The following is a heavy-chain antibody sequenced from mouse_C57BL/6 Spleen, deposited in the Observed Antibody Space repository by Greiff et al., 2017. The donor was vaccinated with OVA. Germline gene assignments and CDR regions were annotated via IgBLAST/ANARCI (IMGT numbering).Heavy chain of an antibody. CDR3: ARPRYYGNYEGFAY. CDR1: GFTFTDYY. V-gene: IGHV7-3*01. D-gene: IGHD2-1*01. CDR2: IRNKANGYTT. J-gene: IGHJ3*01. Sequence: EVMLVESGGGLVQPGGSLSLSCAASGFTFTDYYMSWVRQPPGKALEWLGFIRNKANGYTTEYSASVKGRFTISRDNSQSILYLQMNALRAEDSATYDGARPRYYGNYEGFAYWGQGTLVTVSA.